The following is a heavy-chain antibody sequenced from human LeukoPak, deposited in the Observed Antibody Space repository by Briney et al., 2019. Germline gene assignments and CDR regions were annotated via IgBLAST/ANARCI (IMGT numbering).Heavy chain of an antibody. CDR2: INPKSGGT. D-gene: IGHD3-9*01. V-gene: IGHV1-2*02. CDR1: GYTFSGYY. Sequence: GASVKVSCKASGYTFSGYYMHWVRQAPGQGLEWMGWINPKSGGTNEAQKFHDRVTMTRDTSIRTAYMGVSRLRSDDTAVYYCARSPDILTGENFDYWGQGTLVTVSS. CDR3: ARSPDILTGENFDY. J-gene: IGHJ4*02.